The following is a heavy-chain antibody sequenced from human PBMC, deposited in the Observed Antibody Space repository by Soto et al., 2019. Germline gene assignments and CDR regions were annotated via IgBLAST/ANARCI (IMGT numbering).Heavy chain of an antibody. J-gene: IGHJ5*02. Sequence: QVQLVQSGAEVKKPGASVKVSCKASGYNFIDYDINWMRQSTGQGLEWMGWMTPNSVNTGYAQKFQGRVTLTRDTSIGTAYMELSSLKTEDTAVYYCSRTPYGSGLFDPWGQGTLVTVSS. CDR3: SRTPYGSGLFDP. CDR1: GYNFIDYD. V-gene: IGHV1-8*01. D-gene: IGHD6-19*01. CDR2: MTPNSVNT.